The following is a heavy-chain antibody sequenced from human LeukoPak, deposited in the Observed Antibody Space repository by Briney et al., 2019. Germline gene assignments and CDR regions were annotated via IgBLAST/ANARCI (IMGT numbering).Heavy chain of an antibody. Sequence: ASVKVSCKASGGTFSSYAISWVRQAPGQGLEWMGGIIPIFGTANYAQKFQGRVTITADESTSTAYMELSSLRSEDTAVYYCARALYFDFWSGYLPSDYWGQGTLVTVSS. CDR2: IIPIFGTA. CDR3: ARALYFDFWSGYLPSDY. J-gene: IGHJ4*02. D-gene: IGHD3-3*01. CDR1: GGTFSSYA. V-gene: IGHV1-69*13.